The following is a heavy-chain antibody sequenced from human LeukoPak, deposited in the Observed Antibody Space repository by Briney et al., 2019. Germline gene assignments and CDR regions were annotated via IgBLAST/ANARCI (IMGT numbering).Heavy chain of an antibody. Sequence: PGGSLRLSCAASGFTFSNYWMSWVRQAPGKGLEWVANIKQEGSEKYYVDSVKGRFTISRDNAKNSLFPQMNSLRAEDTAVFYCARARRGGYRANFDYWGQGTLVTVSS. CDR3: ARARRGGYRANFDY. CDR2: IKQEGSEK. D-gene: IGHD3-16*02. V-gene: IGHV3-7*01. CDR1: GFTFSNYW. J-gene: IGHJ4*02.